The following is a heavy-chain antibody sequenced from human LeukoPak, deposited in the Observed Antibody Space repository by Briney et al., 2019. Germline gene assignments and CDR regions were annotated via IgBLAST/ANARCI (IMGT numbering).Heavy chain of an antibody. CDR3: ARTLGYCTNGVCPYDY. D-gene: IGHD2-8*01. Sequence: ASVKVSCKASGYTFTGYYMHWVRQAPGQGLEWMGWINPNSGGTNYAQKFQGRVTITADKSTSTAYMELSSLRSEDTAVYYCARTLGYCTNGVCPYDYWGQGTLVTVSS. J-gene: IGHJ4*02. CDR1: GYTFTGYY. CDR2: INPNSGGT. V-gene: IGHV1-2*02.